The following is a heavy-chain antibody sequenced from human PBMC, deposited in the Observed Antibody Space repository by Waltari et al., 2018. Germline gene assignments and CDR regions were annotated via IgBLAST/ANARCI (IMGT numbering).Heavy chain of an antibody. D-gene: IGHD4-17*01. CDR3: ARAGNDYGYFDY. V-gene: IGHV1-69*01. J-gene: IGHJ4*02. CDR2: IIPIFGTA. Sequence: VQLVQSGAEVKKPGESLKISCKGSGYSFTSYWIGWVRQMPGKGLEWMGGIIPIFGTANYAQKFQGRVTITTDESTSTAYMELSSLRSEDTAVYYCARAGNDYGYFDYWGQGTLVTVSS. CDR1: GYSFTSYW.